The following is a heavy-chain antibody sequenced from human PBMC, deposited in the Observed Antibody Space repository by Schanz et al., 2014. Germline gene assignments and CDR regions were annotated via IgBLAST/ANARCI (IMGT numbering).Heavy chain of an antibody. CDR3: ARIGGSVFDY. CDR2: ISSGGGST. J-gene: IGHJ4*02. D-gene: IGHD3-10*01. Sequence: EVQLLESGGGLVQPGGSLRLSCATSGFSFSSYAINWVRQAPGKGLEWVSSISSGGGSTYYADSVKGRFTISRDNSKNTLYLQMKSLRAEDTAVYYCARIGGSVFDYWAQGTLVTVSS. CDR1: GFSFSSYA. V-gene: IGHV3-23*01.